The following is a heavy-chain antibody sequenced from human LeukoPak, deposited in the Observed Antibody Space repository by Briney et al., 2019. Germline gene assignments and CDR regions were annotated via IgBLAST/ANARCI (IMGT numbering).Heavy chain of an antibody. D-gene: IGHD5-18*01. CDR1: GFTFSSYE. Sequence: GGSLRLSCAASGFTFSSYEMNWVRQAPGKGLEWASYISSSGSTIYYADSVKGRFTISRDNAKNSLYLQMNSLRAEDTAVYYCASDVDTATFDYWGQGTLVTVSS. V-gene: IGHV3-48*03. J-gene: IGHJ4*02. CDR2: ISSSGSTI. CDR3: ASDVDTATFDY.